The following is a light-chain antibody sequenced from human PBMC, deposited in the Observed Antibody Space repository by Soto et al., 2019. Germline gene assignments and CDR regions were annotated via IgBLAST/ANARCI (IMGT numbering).Light chain of an antibody. CDR2: AAS. CDR1: QDINIY. J-gene: IGKJ4*01. Sequence: DIQMTQSPSSLSASVGDRVTITCRAGQDINIYLAWYQQKPGKVPKLLISAASTLQSGVPSRFSGSGSGTDFTITISILQPEDVATYYWQKYDGAPLTFGGGNKVEIK. CDR3: QKYDGAPLT. V-gene: IGKV1-27*01.